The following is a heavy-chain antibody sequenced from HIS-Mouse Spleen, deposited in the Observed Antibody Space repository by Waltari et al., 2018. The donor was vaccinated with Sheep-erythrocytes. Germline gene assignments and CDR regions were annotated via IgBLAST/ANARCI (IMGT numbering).Heavy chain of an antibody. CDR1: GFTFSSYS. D-gene: IGHD1-26*01. V-gene: IGHV3-21*01. CDR3: ARVASGATFDY. CDR2: ISSSSSYI. Sequence: EVQLVESGGGLVKPGGSLRLSCAASGFTFSSYSMNWVRQAQGKGLEWVASISSSSSYIYYADSVKCRFTISRDNAKNSLYLQMNSLRAEDTAVYYCARVASGATFDYWGQGTLVTVSS. J-gene: IGHJ4*02.